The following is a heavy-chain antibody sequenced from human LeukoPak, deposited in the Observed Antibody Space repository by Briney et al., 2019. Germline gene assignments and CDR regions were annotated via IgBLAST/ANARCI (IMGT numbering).Heavy chain of an antibody. Sequence: SETLSLTCTVSGGFISSSSYYWGWIRQPPGQGLEWFGRIYYSGSTYYNHSLKNRFAISVDTSKNQFSLKLSSVTAADTAVYYCARDEADFWSGYYPNDFDYWGQGTLVTVSS. CDR2: IYYSGST. V-gene: IGHV4-39*02. J-gene: IGHJ4*02. CDR3: ARDEADFWSGYYPNDFDY. CDR1: GGFISSSSYY. D-gene: IGHD3-3*01.